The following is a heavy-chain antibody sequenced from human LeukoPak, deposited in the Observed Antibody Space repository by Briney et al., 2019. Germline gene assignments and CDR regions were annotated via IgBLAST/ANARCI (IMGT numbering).Heavy chain of an antibody. D-gene: IGHD2-8*01. Sequence: SETLSLTCTVSGGSISSGGYYWSWIRQHPGKGLEWIGYIYYSGSTYYNPSLKSRVTISVDTSKNQFSLKLSSVTAADTAVYYCAREGSKYCTNGVCSQIDYWGQGTLVTVSS. CDR3: AREGSKYCTNGVCSQIDY. CDR1: GGSISSGGYY. J-gene: IGHJ4*02. CDR2: IYYSGST. V-gene: IGHV4-31*03.